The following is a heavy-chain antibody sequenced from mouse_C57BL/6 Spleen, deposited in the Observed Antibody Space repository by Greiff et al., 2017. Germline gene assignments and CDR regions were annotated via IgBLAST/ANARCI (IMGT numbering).Heavy chain of an antibody. D-gene: IGHD1-1*01. CDR2: ISYAGSN. Sequence: DSGPGLVKPSQSLSLTCSVTGYSITSGYYWNWIRQFPGNKLEWMGYISYAGSNNYNPSLKNRISLTRDTSKNQFFLKLNSVTTEDTATYYCARETTGLDYWGQGTTLTVSS. CDR1: GYSITSGYY. J-gene: IGHJ2*01. CDR3: ARETTGLDY. V-gene: IGHV3-6*01.